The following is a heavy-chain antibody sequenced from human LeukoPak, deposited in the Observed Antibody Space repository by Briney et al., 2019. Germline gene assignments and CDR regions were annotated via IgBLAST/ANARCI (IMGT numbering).Heavy chain of an antibody. J-gene: IGHJ4*02. Sequence: SGGSLRISWAASGFTFSSYEMNWVRQAPGKGLEWVSYVSSSTRSIYYADSVKGRFTISRDNDNNSMYLQMNSLRAEDAAVYYCARFGGSGWFTYYFDYWGQGTLVTVSS. V-gene: IGHV3-48*03. CDR3: ARFGGSGWFTYYFDY. CDR2: VSSSTRSI. CDR1: GFTFSSYE. D-gene: IGHD6-19*01.